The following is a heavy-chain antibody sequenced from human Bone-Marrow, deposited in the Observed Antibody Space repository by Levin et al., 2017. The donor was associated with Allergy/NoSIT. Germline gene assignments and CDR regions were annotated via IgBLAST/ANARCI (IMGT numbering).Heavy chain of an antibody. CDR1: GGSITSGHW. Sequence: KTGGSLRLSCDVSGGSITSGHWWSWVRQSPGKGLEWIGEIYQTGSTNYNPSLKSRVSISIEKSKNHFSLNLTSVTAADTAVYYCARDSFCSGENCKDWFDAWGQGTLVTVSS. D-gene: IGHD2-15*01. J-gene: IGHJ5*02. V-gene: IGHV4-4*02. CDR3: ARDSFCSGENCKDWFDA. CDR2: IYQTGST.